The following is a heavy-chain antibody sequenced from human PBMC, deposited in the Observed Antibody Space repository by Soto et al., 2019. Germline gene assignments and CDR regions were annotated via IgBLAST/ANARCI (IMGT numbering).Heavy chain of an antibody. Sequence: GGSLRLSCAASGFTFSSYAMHWVRQAPGKGLEWVAVISYDGSNKYYADSVKGRFTISRDNSKNTLYLQMNSLRAEDTAVYYCAKDRGYIAARPSWFDPWGQGTLVTVSS. V-gene: IGHV3-30-3*01. D-gene: IGHD6-6*01. CDR3: AKDRGYIAARPSWFDP. CDR1: GFTFSSYA. CDR2: ISYDGSNK. J-gene: IGHJ5*02.